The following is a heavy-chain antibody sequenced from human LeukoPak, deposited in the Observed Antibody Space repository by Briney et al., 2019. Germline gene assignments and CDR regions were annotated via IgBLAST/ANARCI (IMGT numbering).Heavy chain of an antibody. D-gene: IGHD3-22*01. J-gene: IGHJ4*02. CDR3: ARDPFSQPYYDSSGYGGQ. Sequence: GASVKVSCKASGGTFSSYAISWVRQAPGQGLEWMGGIIPIFGTANYAQKFQGRVTITTDESTSTAYMELSSLRSEDTAVYYCARDPFSQPYYDSSGYGGQWGQGTLATVSS. CDR2: IIPIFGTA. CDR1: GGTFSSYA. V-gene: IGHV1-69*05.